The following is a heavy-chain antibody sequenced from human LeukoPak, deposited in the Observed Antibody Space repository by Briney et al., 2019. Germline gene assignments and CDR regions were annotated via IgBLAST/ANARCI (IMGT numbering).Heavy chain of an antibody. CDR3: AKVPSYGSFY. Sequence: ASVKVSCKASGYTFSGYYMHWVRQAPGQGLEWMGRINPNSGGTDYVQKFQGRVTMPRDTSISTAYMGLTWQRSDDTAIYVCAKVPSYGSFYWGQGTLVTVSS. CDR2: INPNSGGT. CDR1: GYTFSGYY. V-gene: IGHV1-2*06. J-gene: IGHJ4*02. D-gene: IGHD1-26*01.